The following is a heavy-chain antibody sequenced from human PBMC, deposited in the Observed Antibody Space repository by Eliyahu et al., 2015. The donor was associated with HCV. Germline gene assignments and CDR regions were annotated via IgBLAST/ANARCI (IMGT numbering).Heavy chain of an antibody. J-gene: IGHJ6*02. V-gene: IGHV4-34*01. D-gene: IGHD3-22*01. Sequence: QVQLQQWGAGLLKPSETLSLTCAVYGGSFSGYYWSWIRQPPGKGLEWIGEINHSGSTNYNPSLKSRVTISVDTSKNQFSLKLSSVTAADTAVYYCARGKSSGYASYYYYYGMDVWGQGTTVTVSS. CDR3: ARGKSSGYASYYYYYGMDV. CDR1: GGSFSGYY. CDR2: INHSGST.